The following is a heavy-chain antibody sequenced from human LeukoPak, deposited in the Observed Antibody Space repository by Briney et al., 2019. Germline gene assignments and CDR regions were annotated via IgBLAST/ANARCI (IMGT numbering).Heavy chain of an antibody. CDR1: GFTFTSYA. V-gene: IGHV3-23*01. Sequence: GGSLRLSCAASGFTFTSYAMTWVRQAPGKGLEWVSVIGGSGGSTYDADSVRGRFTISRDNSKNTLYLEMNSLRADDTAVYFYARDRYGDYSSDYWGQGTLVTVSS. J-gene: IGHJ4*02. D-gene: IGHD4-17*01. CDR2: IGGSGGST. CDR3: ARDRYGDYSSDY.